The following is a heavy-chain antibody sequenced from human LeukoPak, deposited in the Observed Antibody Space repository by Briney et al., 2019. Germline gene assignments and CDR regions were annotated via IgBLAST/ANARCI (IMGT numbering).Heavy chain of an antibody. V-gene: IGHV4-39*01. J-gene: IGHJ5*02. CDR1: GGSISNSSYY. CDR3: ARRDRSGRWFDP. Sequence: SETLSLTCTVSGGSISNSSYYWAWIRQPPGKGLEWIGNIHYSGSTYSNPSLKSRVSMSVDTSKNQFSLKLSSVTATDTAVYYCARRDRSGRWFDPWGQGTLVTVSS. D-gene: IGHD2-8*02. CDR2: IHYSGST.